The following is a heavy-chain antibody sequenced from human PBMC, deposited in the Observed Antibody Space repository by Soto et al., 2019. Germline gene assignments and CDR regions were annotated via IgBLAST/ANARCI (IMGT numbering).Heavy chain of an antibody. CDR1: GGTFSSYT. CDR3: ASGGDNWNYVRYFDL. Sequence: QVQLVQSGAEVKKPGSSVKVSCRVSGGTFSSYTFGWVRQAPGQGLEWMGGIIPIFGTANYAQKFQGRGTITADKSTSKAYMELSSLRAEDTAVYYCASGGDNWNYVRYFDLWGRGTLVTVSS. D-gene: IGHD1-7*01. V-gene: IGHV1-69*06. J-gene: IGHJ2*01. CDR2: IIPIFGTA.